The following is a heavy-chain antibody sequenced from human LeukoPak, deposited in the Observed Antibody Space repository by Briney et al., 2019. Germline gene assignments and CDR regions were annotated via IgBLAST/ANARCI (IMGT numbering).Heavy chain of an antibody. CDR2: IKQEGSEK. Sequence: PGGSLRLSCAASGFTFSSFWMSWVRQAPGKGLEGVANIKQEGSEKYYVGSVKGRFTISRDDARNSLYLQMNSLRAEDTAVYFCARGFELDYWGQGTLVTVSS. CDR1: GFTFSSFW. J-gene: IGHJ4*02. V-gene: IGHV3-7*01. CDR3: ARGFELDY.